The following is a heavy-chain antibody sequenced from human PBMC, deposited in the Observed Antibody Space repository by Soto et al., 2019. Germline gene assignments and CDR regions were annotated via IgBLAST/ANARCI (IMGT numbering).Heavy chain of an antibody. CDR2: INHSGST. CDR1: GGSFSGYY. J-gene: IGHJ4*02. Sequence: SETLSLTCAVYGGSFSGYYWSWIRQPPGKGLEWIGEINHSGSTNYNPSLKSRVTISVDTSKNQFSLKLSSVTAADTAVYYCARSIGYLGYCSSTSCYTTMYYFDYWGQGTLVTVSS. V-gene: IGHV4-34*01. CDR3: ARSIGYLGYCSSTSCYTTMYYFDY. D-gene: IGHD2-2*02.